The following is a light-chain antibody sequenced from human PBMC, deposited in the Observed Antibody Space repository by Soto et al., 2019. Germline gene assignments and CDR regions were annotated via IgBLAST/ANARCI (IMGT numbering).Light chain of an antibody. J-gene: IGKJ5*01. V-gene: IGKV1-12*01. CDR3: QQANSFPIT. Sequence: DIQMTQSPSFVSASVGDRVTITCRASQGISSWLVWYQQKPGKAPKLLIYAASSLQSGVPSRFSGSGSGTDFNLTISSLQPEDFATYYCQQANSFPITFGQGTRLEIK. CDR2: AAS. CDR1: QGISSW.